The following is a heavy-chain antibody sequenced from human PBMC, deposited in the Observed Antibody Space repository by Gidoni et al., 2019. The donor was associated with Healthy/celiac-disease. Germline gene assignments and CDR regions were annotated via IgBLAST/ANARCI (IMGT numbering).Heavy chain of an antibody. CDR2: IYYSGST. D-gene: IGHD6-19*01. V-gene: IGHV4-39*01. CDR3: ARSSGWYAAVDY. J-gene: IGHJ4*02. Sequence: QLQLQESGPGLVKPSETLSLTCTVPGGSLSRSSYYWGWIRQPPGKGLEWIGSIYYSGSTYYNPSLKSRVTISVDTSKNQFSLKLSSVTAADTAVYYCARSSGWYAAVDYWGQGTLVTVSS. CDR1: GGSLSRSSYY.